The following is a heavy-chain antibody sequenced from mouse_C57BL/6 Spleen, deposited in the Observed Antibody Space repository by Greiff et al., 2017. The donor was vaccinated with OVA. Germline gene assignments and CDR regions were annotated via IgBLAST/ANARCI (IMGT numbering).Heavy chain of an antibody. Sequence: QVTLKVSGPGLLQSSQTLSLTCSFSGFSLSTSGMGVSWIRQPSGKGLEWLAHIYWDDDKRYNPSLKSRLTISKDTSRNQVFLKITSVDTADTATYYCARSYYDYDVGAYWGQGTLVTVSA. CDR1: GFSLSTSGMG. CDR3: ARSYYDYDVGAY. CDR2: IYWDDDK. J-gene: IGHJ3*01. V-gene: IGHV8-12*01. D-gene: IGHD2-4*01.